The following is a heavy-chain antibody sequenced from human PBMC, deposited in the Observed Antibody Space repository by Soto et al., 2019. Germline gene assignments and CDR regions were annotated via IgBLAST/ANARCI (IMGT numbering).Heavy chain of an antibody. V-gene: IGHV1-2*02. D-gene: IGHD1-26*01. CDR1: GYTFTGHY. CDR2: IGPESGAT. J-gene: IGHJ4*02. CDR3: GRGRSGQIVVFY. Sequence: GASVKVSCKASGYTFTGHYIHWVRQAPEQGPEWMGEIGPESGATRYAQKFQGRVTMTRDMSITTVYMELNSLSPDDTAVYYCGRGRSGQIVVFYWGQGTPVTVPQ.